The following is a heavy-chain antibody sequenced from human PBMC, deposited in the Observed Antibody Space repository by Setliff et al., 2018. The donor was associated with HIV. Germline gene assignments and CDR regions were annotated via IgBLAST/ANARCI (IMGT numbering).Heavy chain of an antibody. J-gene: IGHJ4*02. CDR1: GVSVNDVW. Sequence: SLRPSCAASGVSVNDVWRSLVRQAPGKGLAWVGHIRRNFDGGATDYAAPVKGRFTNSRDDSHNTLFLQMNSLTTENTGVYFCTPYCHIGATWHYFDKWGQGALVTVSS. CDR2: IRRNFDGGAT. CDR3: TPYCHIGATWHYFDK. V-gene: IGHV3-15*01. D-gene: IGHD2-15*01.